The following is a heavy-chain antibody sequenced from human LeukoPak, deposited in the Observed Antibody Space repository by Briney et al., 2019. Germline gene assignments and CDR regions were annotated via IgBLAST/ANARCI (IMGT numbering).Heavy chain of an antibody. D-gene: IGHD3-10*01. CDR1: GFTFSGSA. CDR3: TRILQRGYYYYMDV. CDR2: IRSKANSYAT. V-gene: IGHV3-73*01. Sequence: GGSLRLSCAASGFTFSGSAMHWVRQAPGKGLEWVGRIRSKANSYATAYAASVKGRFTISRNDSKNTAYLQMNSLKTEDTAVYYCTRILQRGYYYYMDVWGKGTTVTVSS. J-gene: IGHJ6*03.